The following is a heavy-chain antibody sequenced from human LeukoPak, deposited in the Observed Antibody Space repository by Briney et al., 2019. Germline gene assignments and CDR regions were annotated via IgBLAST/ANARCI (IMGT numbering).Heavy chain of an antibody. CDR2: ISGSGDNT. V-gene: IGHV3-23*01. CDR3: AKASYYYDSSDRFDY. CDR1: GFTFSSYA. D-gene: IGHD3-22*01. Sequence: GGSPRLSCAASGFTFSSYAMGWVRQAPGKGLEWVSAISGSGDNTYYADSMKGRFTISRDNSKNTLSLQMNSLRAEDTAVYYCAKASYYYDSSDRFDYWGQGTLVTVSS. J-gene: IGHJ4*02.